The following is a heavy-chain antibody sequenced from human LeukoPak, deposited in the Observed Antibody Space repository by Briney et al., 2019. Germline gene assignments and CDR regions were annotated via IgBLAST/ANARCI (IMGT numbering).Heavy chain of an antibody. CDR2: ISAYNGNT. Sequence: ASVKVSCKASGYTFTGYYMHWVRQAPGQGLEWMGWISAYNGNTNYAQKLQGRVTMTTDTSTSTANMELRSLRSDDTAVYYCARDSTDDGRFDYWGQGTLVTVSS. V-gene: IGHV1-18*04. D-gene: IGHD1-26*01. CDR1: GYTFTGYY. CDR3: ARDSTDDGRFDY. J-gene: IGHJ4*02.